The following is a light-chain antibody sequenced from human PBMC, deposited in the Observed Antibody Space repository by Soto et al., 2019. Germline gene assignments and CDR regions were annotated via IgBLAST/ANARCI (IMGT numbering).Light chain of an antibody. Sequence: EIVLTQSPVTPSSPPGERTTLSCRVSQRVTTFLAWYQQKPGQAPRLLIYDASNRATGIPARFSGNGSGTDFTRTISSLEPEDFEVYYCQHRTNWPLTFGGGTKVVIK. CDR2: DAS. CDR3: QHRTNWPLT. V-gene: IGKV3-11*01. CDR1: QRVTTF. J-gene: IGKJ4*01.